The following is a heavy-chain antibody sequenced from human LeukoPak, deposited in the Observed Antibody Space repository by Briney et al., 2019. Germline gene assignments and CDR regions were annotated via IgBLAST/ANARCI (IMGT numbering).Heavy chain of an antibody. CDR1: GFTFSSYA. Sequence: GGSLRLSCAASGFTFSSYAMSWVRQAPGKGLEWVSAISGSGGSTYYADSVKGRFTISRDNSKNTLYLQMNSLRAEDTAVYYCARGRMLCRVYFDYWGQGTLVTVSS. CDR2: ISGSGGST. CDR3: ARGRMLCRVYFDY. J-gene: IGHJ4*02. D-gene: IGHD2-8*01. V-gene: IGHV3-23*01.